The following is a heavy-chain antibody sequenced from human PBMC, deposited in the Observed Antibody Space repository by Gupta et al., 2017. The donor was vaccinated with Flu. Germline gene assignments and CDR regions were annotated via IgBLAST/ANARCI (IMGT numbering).Heavy chain of an antibody. V-gene: IGHV1-69*01. Sequence: QVQLVQSGAEVKKPGSSVKVSCKASGVTFSRYAIHWVRPAPGQGLEWLGGIIPGFGPTTYAQKFQGRGTITADESTSTAYMELSSLRSEDTAVYYCARKGGGHCSGGTCYSFDYWGQGTLVTVSS. CDR3: ARKGGGHCSGGTCYSFDY. J-gene: IGHJ4*02. CDR2: IIPGFGPT. D-gene: IGHD2-15*01. CDR1: GVTFSRYA.